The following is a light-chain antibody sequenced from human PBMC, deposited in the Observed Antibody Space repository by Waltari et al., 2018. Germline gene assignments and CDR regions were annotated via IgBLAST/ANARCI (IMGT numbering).Light chain of an antibody. Sequence: IQLTQSPSSLSASVGDRVTITCRASQGISSYLAWHQQKPVKAPKLLIYAASTLQSGVPSRFSGSGSGTDFTLTISSLQPEDFATYYCQQLNSYPPWTFGQGTKLEIK. CDR1: QGISSY. CDR2: AAS. CDR3: QQLNSYPPWT. J-gene: IGKJ2*02. V-gene: IGKV1-9*01.